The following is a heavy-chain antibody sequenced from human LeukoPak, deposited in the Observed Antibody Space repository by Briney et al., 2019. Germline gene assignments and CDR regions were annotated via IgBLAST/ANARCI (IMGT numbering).Heavy chain of an antibody. D-gene: IGHD2-21*01. J-gene: IGHJ4*02. CDR3: ARDLRVISFDN. CDR1: GFSFSIYG. V-gene: IGHV3-23*01. CDR2: ITGSGGTT. Sequence: GGSLRLSCAASGFSFSIYGMNWVRQAPGKGLEWVSGITGSGGTTYYADSVKGRATISSDNSKNTLYLQMNSLRAEDTAIYYCARDLRVISFDNWGQGTLVSVSS.